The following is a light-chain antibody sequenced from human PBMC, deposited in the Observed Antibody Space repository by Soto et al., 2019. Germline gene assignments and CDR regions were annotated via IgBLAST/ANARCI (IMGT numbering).Light chain of an antibody. CDR1: NSNVGNYNL. Sequence: QSALTQPASVSGSPGQSIAISCTGTNSNVGNYNLVSWFQQHPGKAPKLIIYEDTRRPSGVSHRFSGSKSGNTASLTISGLQAEDEAHYYCSSYAGIRTFAFGTGTKVTVL. CDR3: SSYAGIRTFA. J-gene: IGLJ1*01. CDR2: EDT. V-gene: IGLV2-23*01.